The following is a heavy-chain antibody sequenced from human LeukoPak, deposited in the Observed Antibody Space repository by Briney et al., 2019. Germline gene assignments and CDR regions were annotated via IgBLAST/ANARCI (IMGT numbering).Heavy chain of an antibody. CDR3: AREAQQLVDSYYYYYYMDV. J-gene: IGHJ6*03. V-gene: IGHV3-48*02. CDR1: GFTFSSYS. Sequence: GGSLRLSCAASGFTFSSYSMNWVRQAPGKGLEWVSYISSSSSTIYYADSVKGRFTISRDNAKNSLYLQMNSLRDEDTAVYYCAREAQQLVDSYYYYYYMDVWGKGTTVTVSS. D-gene: IGHD6-13*01. CDR2: ISSSSSTI.